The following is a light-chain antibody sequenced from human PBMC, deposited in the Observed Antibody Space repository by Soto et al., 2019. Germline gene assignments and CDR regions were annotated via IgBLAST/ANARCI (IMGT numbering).Light chain of an antibody. J-gene: IGKJ5*01. CDR2: DAS. CDR3: QQYDNLPIT. Sequence: DIQMTQSPSTLSASVGDRVTITCRASQSISSWLAWYQQKPGKAPKLLIYDASSLESGVPSRFSGSGSGTDFSFTISSLQPEDVATYYCQQYDNLPITFGQGRLLEIK. V-gene: IGKV1-5*01. CDR1: QSISSW.